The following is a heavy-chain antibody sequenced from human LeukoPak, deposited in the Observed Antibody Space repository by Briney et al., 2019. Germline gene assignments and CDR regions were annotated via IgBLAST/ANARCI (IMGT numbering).Heavy chain of an antibody. CDR2: INHSGST. D-gene: IGHD5-12*01. Sequence: GSLRLSCAASGFTFSSYAMHWVRQPPGKGLEWIGEINHSGSTNYNPSLKSRVTISIDTSKNQFSLKLSSVTAADTAVFYCTRGARTPSGYGSRTAGRANWFDPWGQGTLVTVSS. V-gene: IGHV4-34*01. CDR1: GFTFSSYA. J-gene: IGHJ5*02. CDR3: TRGARTPSGYGSRTAGRANWFDP.